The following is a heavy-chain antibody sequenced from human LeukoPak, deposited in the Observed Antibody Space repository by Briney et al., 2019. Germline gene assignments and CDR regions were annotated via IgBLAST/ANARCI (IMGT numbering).Heavy chain of an antibody. Sequence: GGSLRLSCAASGFTFSSYAMSWVRQAPGKGLEWVSGISSRSSGIYYADSVKGRFTISRDNSKNTLILQMNSLRVEDTAVYYCARVPNRITPGAFDIWGQGTMVTVSS. CDR1: GFTFSSYA. V-gene: IGHV3-23*01. CDR2: ISSRSSGI. J-gene: IGHJ3*02. CDR3: ARVPNRITPGAFDI. D-gene: IGHD1-14*01.